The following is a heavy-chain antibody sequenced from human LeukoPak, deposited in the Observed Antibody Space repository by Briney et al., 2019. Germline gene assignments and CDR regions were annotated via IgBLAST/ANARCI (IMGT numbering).Heavy chain of an antibody. Sequence: PGGSLRLSCAGSGVTFSMYGMHWVRQAPGEGLEWVSVTSFDGRNEYYADSVKGRFPISRDKYKNTLYLKMNSLRHEDTDIYYCAKVRTAVSGCHDSWGQGALVTVSS. CDR2: TSFDGRNE. J-gene: IGHJ4*02. D-gene: IGHD6-19*01. CDR1: GVTFSMYG. V-gene: IGHV3-30*18. CDR3: AKVRTAVSGCHDS.